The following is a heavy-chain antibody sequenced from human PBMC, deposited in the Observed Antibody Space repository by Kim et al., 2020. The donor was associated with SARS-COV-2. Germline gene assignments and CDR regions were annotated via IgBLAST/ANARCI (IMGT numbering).Heavy chain of an antibody. Sequence: SVKVSCKASGGTFSSYAISWVRQAPGQGLEWMGRIIPILGIANYAQKFQGRVTITADKSTSTAYMELSSLRSEDTAVYYCASRYCSSTSCYIAAGDYYYMDVWGKGTTVTVSS. J-gene: IGHJ6*03. CDR3: ASRYCSSTSCYIAAGDYYYMDV. CDR1: GGTFSSYA. CDR2: IIPILGIA. D-gene: IGHD2-2*02. V-gene: IGHV1-69*04.